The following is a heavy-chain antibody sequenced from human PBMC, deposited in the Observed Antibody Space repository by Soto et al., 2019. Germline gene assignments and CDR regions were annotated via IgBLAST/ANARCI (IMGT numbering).Heavy chain of an antibody. D-gene: IGHD1-26*01. J-gene: IGHJ4*02. CDR3: AKDPLGGAVTPANDVY. CDR2: ISGSGDTT. CDR1: GFTFRSYA. V-gene: IGHV3-23*01. Sequence: AGGSLRLSCAASGFTFRSYAMSWVRQAPGEGLEWVSAISGSGDTTYYADSVKGRFTISRDNSKNTLYLEMNSLRAEDTALYYCAKDPLGGAVTPANDVYWGQGTLVTVSS.